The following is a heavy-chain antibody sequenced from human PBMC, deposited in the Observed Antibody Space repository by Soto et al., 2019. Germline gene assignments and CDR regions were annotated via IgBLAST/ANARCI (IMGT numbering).Heavy chain of an antibody. V-gene: IGHV1-69*13. D-gene: IGHD3-16*01. CDR2: IIPIFGTA. Sequence: SVKVSCKASGGTFSSYAISWVRQAPGQGLEWMGGIIPIFGTANYAQKFQGRVTITADESTSTAYMELSSLRSEDTAVYYCLYVATPPGYFDYWGQGTLVTISS. CDR3: LYVATPPGYFDY. J-gene: IGHJ4*02. CDR1: GGTFSSYA.